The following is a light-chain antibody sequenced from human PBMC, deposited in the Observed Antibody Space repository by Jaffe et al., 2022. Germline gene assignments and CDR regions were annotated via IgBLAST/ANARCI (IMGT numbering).Light chain of an antibody. J-gene: IGKJ1*01. CDR3: LQSYSVPGT. CDR2: AAS. V-gene: IGKV1-39*01. CDR1: QYINNY. Sequence: DIQMTQSPSSLSASVGDRVTITCRASQYINNYLNWYQQKPGRAPKHLIYAASSLQSGVPSRFSGSGSGTDFTLTISSLQPEDFATYYCLQSYSVPGTFGQGTKVEI.